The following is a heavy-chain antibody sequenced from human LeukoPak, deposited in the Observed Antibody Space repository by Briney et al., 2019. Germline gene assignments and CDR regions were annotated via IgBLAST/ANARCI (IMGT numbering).Heavy chain of an antibody. D-gene: IGHD5-12*01. CDR2: INHSGST. CDR3: ARDYGYSGYDSGGEYFDY. Sequence: PSETLSLTCAVYGGSFSGYYWSWIRQPPGKGLEWIGEINHSGSTNYNPSLKSRVTISVGTSKNQFSLKLSSVTAADTAVYYCARDYGYSGYDSGGEYFDYWGQGTLVTVSS. V-gene: IGHV4-34*01. J-gene: IGHJ4*02. CDR1: GGSFSGYY.